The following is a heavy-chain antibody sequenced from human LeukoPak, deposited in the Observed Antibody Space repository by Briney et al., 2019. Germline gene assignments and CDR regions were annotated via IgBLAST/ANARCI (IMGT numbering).Heavy chain of an antibody. CDR3: ARDQNDFWSGYLYFYYYAMDV. D-gene: IGHD3-3*01. CDR1: GYTFTSYY. V-gene: IGHV1-46*01. J-gene: IGHJ6*02. Sequence: ASVKVSCKASGYTFTSYYMHWVRQAPGQGLVWMGIINPSGGSTSYAQKFQGRVTMTRDTSTSTVYMELSSLRSEDTAVYYCARDQNDFWSGYLYFYYYAMDVWGQGTKVTVSS. CDR2: INPSGGST.